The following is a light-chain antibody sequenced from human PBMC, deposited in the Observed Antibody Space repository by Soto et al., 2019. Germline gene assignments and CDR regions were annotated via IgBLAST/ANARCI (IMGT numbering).Light chain of an antibody. CDR2: EAA. CDR1: QSIYKW. J-gene: IGKJ4*01. Sequence: DIQMTKSPSTLSASIGDTVTISCRALQSIYKWLAWYQQQPQKAPKVLIFEAAGLESGVSSRFRGSGSGTEFTLTISGLQPDDLATYYCQQYNSFPLTFGGGTTVEL. V-gene: IGKV1-5*01. CDR3: QQYNSFPLT.